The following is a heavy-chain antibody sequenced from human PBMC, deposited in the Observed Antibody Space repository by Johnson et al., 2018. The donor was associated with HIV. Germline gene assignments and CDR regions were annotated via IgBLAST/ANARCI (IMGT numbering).Heavy chain of an antibody. D-gene: IGHD6-13*01. J-gene: IGHJ3*02. CDR2: ISWNSGSI. CDR3: ASPLIAAGEGAFDI. V-gene: IGHV3-9*01. CDR1: GFIFSNAG. Sequence: VQLVESGGGLVKPGVSLRLSCVASGFIFSNAGMSWVRQAPGKGLEWVSGISWNSGSIGYADSVKGRFTISRDNAKNSLYLQMNSLRAEDTALYYCASPLIAAGEGAFDIWGQGTMVTVSS.